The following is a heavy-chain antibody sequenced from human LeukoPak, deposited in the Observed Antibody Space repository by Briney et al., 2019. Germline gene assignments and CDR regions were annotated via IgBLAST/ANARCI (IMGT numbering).Heavy chain of an antibody. CDR2: ISSSSSTI. CDR1: GFTFSSYS. J-gene: IGHJ5*02. Sequence: PGGSLRLSCAASGFTFSSYSMICVRQAPGKGLEWGSYISSSSSTIYYADSVKGRFTIYRDNAKNSLYLQMNSLRAEDTAVYYCARDLVGAPGDAAWGQGTLVTVSS. CDR3: ARDLVGAPGDAA. V-gene: IGHV3-48*04. D-gene: IGHD1-26*01.